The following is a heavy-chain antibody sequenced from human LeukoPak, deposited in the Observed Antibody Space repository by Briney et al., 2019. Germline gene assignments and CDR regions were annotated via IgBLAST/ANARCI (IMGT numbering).Heavy chain of an antibody. CDR2: MYHSGST. V-gene: IGHV4-38-2*02. CDR3: ARMQGGSGAYYDYYMDV. Sequence: SETLSLTCTVSGYSISSGYYWGWIRQPPGKGLEWIASMYHSGSTDYNPSLKSRVTISVDTSKNQFPLKLSSVTAADTAVYYCARMQGGSGAYYDYYMDVWGKGTTVTVPS. D-gene: IGHD3-22*01. J-gene: IGHJ6*03. CDR1: GYSISSGYY.